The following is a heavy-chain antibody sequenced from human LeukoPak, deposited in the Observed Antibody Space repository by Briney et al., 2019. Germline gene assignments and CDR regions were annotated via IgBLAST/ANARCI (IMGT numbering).Heavy chain of an antibody. D-gene: IGHD3-9*01. J-gene: IGHJ3*02. CDR1: GGSISSYY. Sequence: SETPSLTCTVSGGSISSYYWSWIRQPPGKGLEWIGYIYYSGSTNYNPSLKSRVTISVDTSKNQFSLKLSSVTAADTAVYYCARDTHYDILTGYYYDAFDIWGQGTMVTVSS. V-gene: IGHV4-59*01. CDR3: ARDTHYDILTGYYYDAFDI. CDR2: IYYSGST.